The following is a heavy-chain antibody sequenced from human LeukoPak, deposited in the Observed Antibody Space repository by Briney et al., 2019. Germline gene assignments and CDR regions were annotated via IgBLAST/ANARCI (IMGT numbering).Heavy chain of an antibody. D-gene: IGHD3-10*01. CDR1: GYTFTGYY. CDR2: INPNSGGT. Sequence: ASVKVSCKASGYTFTGYYMHWVRQAPGQGLEWMGWINPNSGGTNYAQKFQGWVTMTRDTSISTVYMELSRLRSDDTAVYYCARGLLWFGEPTLDYWGQGTLVTVSS. J-gene: IGHJ4*02. CDR3: ARGLLWFGEPTLDY. V-gene: IGHV1-2*04.